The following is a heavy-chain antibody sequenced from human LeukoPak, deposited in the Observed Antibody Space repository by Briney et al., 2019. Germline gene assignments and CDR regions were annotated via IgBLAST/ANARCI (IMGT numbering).Heavy chain of an antibody. V-gene: IGHV1-8*01. CDR2: MNPNSGNT. CDR1: GYTFTGYD. D-gene: IGHD6-6*01. Sequence: ASVKVSCKASGYTFTGYDINWVRQATGQGLEWMGWMNPNSGNTGYAQKFQGRVTMTRNTSISTAYMELSSLRSEDTAVYYCARRLAARRYYYGMDVWGQGTTVTVSS. CDR3: ARRLAARRYYYGMDV. J-gene: IGHJ6*02.